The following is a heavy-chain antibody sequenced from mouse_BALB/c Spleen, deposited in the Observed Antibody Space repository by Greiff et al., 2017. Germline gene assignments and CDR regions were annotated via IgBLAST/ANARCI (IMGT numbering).Heavy chain of an antibody. CDR3: VRLLELFAY. CDR1: GFTFNTNA. Sequence: EVQLVETGGGLVQPKGSLKLSCAASGFTFNTNAMNWVRQAPGKGLEWVARIRSKSNNYATYYADSVKDRFTISRDDSQSMLYLQMNNLKTEDTAMYYCVRLLELFAYWGQGTLVTVSA. V-gene: IGHV10S3*01. CDR2: IRSKSNNYAT. D-gene: IGHD2-1*01. J-gene: IGHJ3*01.